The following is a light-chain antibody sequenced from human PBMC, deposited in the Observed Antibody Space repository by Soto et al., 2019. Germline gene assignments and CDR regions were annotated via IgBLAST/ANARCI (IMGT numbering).Light chain of an antibody. CDR3: QQRTNWLWT. CDR1: LGVARY. J-gene: IGKJ1*01. Sequence: IQLTQSPSSLSASVGDRVTITCRASLGVARYLAWYQQKPGTAPKLLIYAASTLQSGVPSRFSGSGSGTDFTLTIRSLEPEDFAVYYCQQRTNWLWTFGQGTKVEIK. CDR2: AAS. V-gene: IGKV1-9*01.